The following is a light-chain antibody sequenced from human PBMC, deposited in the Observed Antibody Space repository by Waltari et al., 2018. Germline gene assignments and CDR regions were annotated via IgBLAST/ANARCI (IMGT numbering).Light chain of an antibody. Sequence: QSVLTQPPSVSAAPGQRVTISCSGGSSNIGTNYVSWYRQFPGTAPKLLIYENSGRHSGIPGLFSGSKAGTSATQDIIGLQAGDEADDYCGTWDSSLSGAVFGGGTHLTVL. CDR1: SSNIGTNY. CDR3: GTWDSSLSGAV. CDR2: ENS. J-gene: IGLJ7*01. V-gene: IGLV1-51*02.